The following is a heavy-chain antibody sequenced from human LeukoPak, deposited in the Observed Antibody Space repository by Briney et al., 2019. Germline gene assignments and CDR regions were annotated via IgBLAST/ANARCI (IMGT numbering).Heavy chain of an antibody. D-gene: IGHD6-19*01. CDR2: IYYSGST. J-gene: IGHJ4*02. V-gene: IGHV4-39*07. CDR1: GGSISSSSYY. Sequence: SETLSLTCTVSGGSISSSSYYWGWIRQPPGKGLEWIGSIYYSGSTYYNPPLKSRVTISVDTSKNQFSLKLSSVTAADTAVYYCAREAYSSGWDFLDYWGQGTLVTVSS. CDR3: AREAYSSGWDFLDY.